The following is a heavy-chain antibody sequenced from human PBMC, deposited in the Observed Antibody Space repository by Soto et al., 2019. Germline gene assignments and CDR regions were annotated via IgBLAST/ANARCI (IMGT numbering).Heavy chain of an antibody. V-gene: IGHV3-48*01. CDR3: ARDRYCSGGSCYSSEYFQH. Sequence: ESGGGLVQPGGSLRLSCAASGFTFSSYSMNWVRQAPGKGLEWVSYISSSSSTIYYADSVKGRFTISRDNAKNSLYLQMNSLRAEDTAVYYCARDRYCSGGSCYSSEYFQHWGQGTLVTVSS. CDR1: GFTFSSYS. CDR2: ISSSSSTI. J-gene: IGHJ1*01. D-gene: IGHD2-15*01.